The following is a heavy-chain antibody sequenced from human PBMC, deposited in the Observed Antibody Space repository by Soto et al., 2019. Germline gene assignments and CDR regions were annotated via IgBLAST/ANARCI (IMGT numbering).Heavy chain of an antibody. Sequence: ASVKVSCKASGYTFTTYPIHWVRQAPGQRLEWMGWINAGNGNTKYSLKFQGRITITRDTSASIAHMQLSSLRSEDTAVYYCATRSPAFDYWGQGTLVTVS. V-gene: IGHV1-3*01. CDR2: INAGNGNT. CDR1: GYTFTTYP. CDR3: ATRSPAFDY. J-gene: IGHJ4*02.